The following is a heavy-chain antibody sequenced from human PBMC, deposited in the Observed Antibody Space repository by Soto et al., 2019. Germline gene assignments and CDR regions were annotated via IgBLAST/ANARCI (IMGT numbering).Heavy chain of an antibody. CDR2: ISGSGGST. V-gene: IGHV3-23*01. CDR1: GFTFSSYA. D-gene: IGHD2-2*01. CDR3: AKSSVVDCSSTSCPDPYGMDV. Sequence: GGSLRLSCAASGFTFSSYAMSWVRQAPGKGLEWVSAISGSGGSTYYADSVKGRFTISRDNSKHTLYLQMNSLRAEDTAVYHCAKSSVVDCSSTSCPDPYGMDVWGQGTTVTVSS. J-gene: IGHJ6*02.